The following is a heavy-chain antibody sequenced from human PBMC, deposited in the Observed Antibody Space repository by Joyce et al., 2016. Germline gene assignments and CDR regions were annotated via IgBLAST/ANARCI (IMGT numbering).Heavy chain of an antibody. V-gene: IGHV5-51*01. CDR1: GYIFSKYW. CDR2: IFPGDSDV. CDR3: ARHGDTATISFDF. Sequence: EVQLVQSGAEVKKPGESLKISCKGSGYIFSKYWIGWVRQRPGKGLEWLGFIFPGDSDVRYSPSTQGQVTISVDKSINTAYLRWSSLKASDTAMYYCARHGDTATISFDFWGQGSLVTVSS. J-gene: IGHJ4*02. D-gene: IGHD5-24*01.